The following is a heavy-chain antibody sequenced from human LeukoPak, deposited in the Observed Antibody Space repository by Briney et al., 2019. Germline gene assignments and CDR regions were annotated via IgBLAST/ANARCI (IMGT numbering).Heavy chain of an antibody. Sequence: SETLSLTCAVYGGSFSGYYWSWIRQPPGKGLEWIGEINHSGSTNYNPSLKSRVTISVDTSKNQFSPKLSSVTAADTAVYYCARSTPITMVRGVTVDYWGQGTLVTVSS. CDR3: ARSTPITMVRGVTVDY. V-gene: IGHV4-34*01. D-gene: IGHD3-10*01. CDR1: GGSFSGYY. CDR2: INHSGST. J-gene: IGHJ4*02.